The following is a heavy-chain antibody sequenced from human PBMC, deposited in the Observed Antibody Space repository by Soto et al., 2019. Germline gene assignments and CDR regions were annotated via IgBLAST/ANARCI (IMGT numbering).Heavy chain of an antibody. CDR1: GFTFSTYA. D-gene: IGHD1-26*01. J-gene: IGHJ4*02. CDR2: ISSDGSKE. Sequence: QVQLVESGGGVVQPGRSLRLSCAASGFTFSTYAMHWVRQAPGKGLEWVAVISSDGSKEYYANSVKGRFTISRDSSMKPLYLQMNSLRAEDTSVYYGATPTRLDNSGSCYRAFDYWGQGTLLTVSS. CDR3: ATPTRLDNSGSCYRAFDY. V-gene: IGHV3-30*03.